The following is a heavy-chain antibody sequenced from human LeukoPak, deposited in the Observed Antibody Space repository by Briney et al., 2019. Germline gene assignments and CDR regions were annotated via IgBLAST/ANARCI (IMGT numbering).Heavy chain of an antibody. V-gene: IGHV1-69*13. J-gene: IGHJ6*02. CDR3: ARDLGDSSSWWGYYYYYGMDV. CDR1: GYTFTSYG. CDR2: IIPIFGTA. Sequence: ASVKVSCKASGYTFTSYGISWVRQAPGQGLEWMGGIIPIFGTANYAQKFQGRVTITADESTSTAYMELSSLRSEDTAVYYCARDLGDSSSWWGYYYYYGMDVWGQGTTVTVSS. D-gene: IGHD6-13*01.